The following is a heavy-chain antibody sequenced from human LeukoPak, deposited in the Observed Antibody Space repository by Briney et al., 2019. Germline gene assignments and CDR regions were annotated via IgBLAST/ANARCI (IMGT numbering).Heavy chain of an antibody. CDR1: GDTFTTYD. CDR2: MNPNSGNT. V-gene: IGHV1-8*01. CDR3: ATLRDGHIYHFDF. J-gene: IGHJ4*02. Sequence: VSVKVSCKASGDTFTTYDVNWVRPATGQGLEWMGWMNPNSGNTGYAQKFQGRVTMTRNTSISTAYMVLSSLRSDDTAVYYCATLRDGHIYHFDFWGQGTLVTVSS. D-gene: IGHD5-24*01.